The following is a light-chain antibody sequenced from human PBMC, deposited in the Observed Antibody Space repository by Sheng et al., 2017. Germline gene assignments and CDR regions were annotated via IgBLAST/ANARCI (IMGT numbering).Light chain of an antibody. V-gene: IGKV4-1*01. J-gene: IGKJ3*01. Sequence: DIVMTQSPDSLSVSLGETATIHCKSSQSLLXTSNNNDHLAWYQQRPGQPPKLLLYRASTREFGVPDRFSGSGSGTDFTLTISRLQAEDVAVYYCQQYLNTPFTFGPGTKVHLK. CDR2: RAS. CDR1: QSLLXTSNNNDH. CDR3: QQYLNTPFT.